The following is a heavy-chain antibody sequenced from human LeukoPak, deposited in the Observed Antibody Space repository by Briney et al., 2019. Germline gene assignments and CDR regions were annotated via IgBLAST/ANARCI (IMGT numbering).Heavy chain of an antibody. D-gene: IGHD2-2*01. J-gene: IGHJ4*02. CDR2: IYTSGST. V-gene: IGHV4-61*02. CDR1: RGSISSGSYY. Sequence: SETLSLTCTVSRGSISSGSYYWSWIRQPAGKGLEWIGRIYTSGSTNYNPSLKSRVTISVDTSKNQFSLKLSSVTAADTAVYYCARGKVGSTSSNWGQGILVTVSS. CDR3: ARGKVGSTSSN.